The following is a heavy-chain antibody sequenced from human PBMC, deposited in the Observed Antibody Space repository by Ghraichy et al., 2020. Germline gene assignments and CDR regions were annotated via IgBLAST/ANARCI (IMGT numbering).Heavy chain of an antibody. V-gene: IGHV4-59*08. CDR3: ARLGYSYGYDYYYGMDV. Sequence: GALRLSCTVSGGSISTYYWSWIRQPPGKGLEWIGYIYYSGSTNYNPSLKSRVTISVDTSKNQFSLKLSSVTAADTAVYDCARLGYSYGYDYYYGMDVWGQGTTVTVSS. D-gene: IGHD5-18*01. CDR2: IYYSGST. J-gene: IGHJ6*02. CDR1: GGSISTYY.